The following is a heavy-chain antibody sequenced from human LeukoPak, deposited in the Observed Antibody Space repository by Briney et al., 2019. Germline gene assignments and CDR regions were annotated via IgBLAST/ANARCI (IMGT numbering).Heavy chain of an antibody. Sequence: GGSLRLSCAASGFTFSSYAMHWVRQAPGKGLEWVAVISYDGSNKYYADSVKGRFTISRDNSKNTLYLQMNSLRAEDTAVYYCARSPYYYDSSGYHDAFDIWGQGIMVTVSS. CDR3: ARSPYYYDSSGYHDAFDI. J-gene: IGHJ3*02. CDR2: ISYDGSNK. CDR1: GFTFSSYA. V-gene: IGHV3-30*04. D-gene: IGHD3-22*01.